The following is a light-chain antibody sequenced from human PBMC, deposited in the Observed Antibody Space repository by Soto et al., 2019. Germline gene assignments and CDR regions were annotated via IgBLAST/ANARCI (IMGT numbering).Light chain of an antibody. CDR2: SNN. V-gene: IGLV1-44*01. CDR3: AAWDDSLNGYG. CDR1: SSNIGSNT. J-gene: IGLJ1*01. Sequence: QSVLTQPPSASGTPGQRVTISCSGSSSNIGSNTVNWYQQLPGTAPKLLIYSNNQRPSGVPDRFSGSKSGTSASLAIGGLQSEDEADYYCAAWDDSLNGYGFGTGTKVTVL.